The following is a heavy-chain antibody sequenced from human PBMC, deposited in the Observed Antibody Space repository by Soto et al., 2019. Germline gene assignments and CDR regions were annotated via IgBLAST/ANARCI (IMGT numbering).Heavy chain of an antibody. V-gene: IGHV2-5*01. D-gene: IGHD6-6*01. CDR3: AQVDDVAALFAY. Sequence: SGPTLVNPTQTLTLTCTFSGFSLSTTGEGVGWIRQSPGKALEWLAVIYWNDDKSYSPSLKSRLTISKDTSKKQVVLTMMNMAPVDTGTYYCAQVDDVAALFAYLGQGTLVTVSS. CDR1: GFSLSTTGEG. CDR2: IYWNDDK. J-gene: IGHJ4*02.